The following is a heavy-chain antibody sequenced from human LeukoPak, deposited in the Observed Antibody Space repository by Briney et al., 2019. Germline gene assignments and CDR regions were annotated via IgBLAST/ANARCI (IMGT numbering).Heavy chain of an antibody. CDR1: GGTFSRYA. CDR3: ARGHSGGGFFGY. CDR2: IIPILGTA. V-gene: IGHV1-69*01. D-gene: IGHD2-15*01. J-gene: IGHJ4*02. Sequence: SVKVSCKASGGTFSRYAINWVRQAPGQGLEWMGGIIPILGTAKYAQKFQGRVTITADESTSTAYMELSSLRAEDTAVYYCARGHSGGGFFGYWGQGTLVTVSS.